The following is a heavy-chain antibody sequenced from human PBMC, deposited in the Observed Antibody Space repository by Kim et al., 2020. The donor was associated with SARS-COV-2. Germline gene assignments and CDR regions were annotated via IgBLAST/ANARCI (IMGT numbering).Heavy chain of an antibody. CDR3: ARGYSLYYFDY. CDR2: T. Sequence: TGYAQKFQGRVTMTRNTSLSTAYMELSSLRSEDTAVYYCARGYSLYYFDYWGQGTLVTVSS. V-gene: IGHV1-8*01. D-gene: IGHD4-4*01. J-gene: IGHJ4*02.